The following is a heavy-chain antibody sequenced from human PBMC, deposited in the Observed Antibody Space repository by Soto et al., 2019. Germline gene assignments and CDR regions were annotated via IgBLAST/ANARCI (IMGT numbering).Heavy chain of an antibody. Sequence: SETLSLTCSVSGVSVTSYHWSWIRQFPGKGLEWIAYTAHTGNTNYNPSLKSRVIISLDTSKNQVSLKLSSVTAADTAVYYCARGRPGRLGELSLYPFDYWGQGTLVTVSS. CDR1: GVSVTSYH. CDR2: TAHTGNT. D-gene: IGHD3-16*02. J-gene: IGHJ4*02. V-gene: IGHV4-59*02. CDR3: ARGRPGRLGELSLYPFDY.